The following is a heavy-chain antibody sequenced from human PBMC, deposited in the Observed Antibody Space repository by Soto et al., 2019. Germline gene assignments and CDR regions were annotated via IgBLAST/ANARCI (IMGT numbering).Heavy chain of an antibody. Sequence: AGGSLRLSCAASGFTFSSYAMSWVRQAPGKGLEWVSAIRGSGGSTYYADSVKGRFTISRDNSKNTLYLQMNSLRAEDTAVYYCAKAALRYFDWSPAGDPWGQGTLVTVSS. CDR1: GFTFSSYA. CDR3: AKAALRYFDWSPAGDP. CDR2: IRGSGGST. V-gene: IGHV3-23*01. J-gene: IGHJ5*02. D-gene: IGHD3-9*01.